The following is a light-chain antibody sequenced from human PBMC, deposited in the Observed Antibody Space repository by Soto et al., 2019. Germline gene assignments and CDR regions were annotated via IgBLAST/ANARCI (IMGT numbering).Light chain of an antibody. V-gene: IGKV1-5*03. J-gene: IGKJ1*01. CDR3: QQYNSYSTST. CDR1: QSISSW. CDR2: KAS. Sequence: DIQMTQSPSTLSASVGDRVTITCRARQSISSWLAWYQQKPGKAPKLLIYKASTFEGGVPSRFSGSGSGTEFTLAISSLQPDDFATYYCQQYNSYSTSTFGQGTKVEIK.